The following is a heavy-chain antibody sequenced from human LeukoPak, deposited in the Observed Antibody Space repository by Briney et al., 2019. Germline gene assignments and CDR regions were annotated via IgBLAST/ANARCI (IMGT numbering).Heavy chain of an antibody. CDR2: ISAYNGNT. CDR1: GYTFTSYG. J-gene: IGHJ6*04. D-gene: IGHD6-19*01. CDR3: ARDLAVAVIERYYGMDG. V-gene: IGHV1-18*04. Sequence: ASVKVSCKASGYTFTSYGISWVRQAPGQGLEWMGWISAYNGNTNYAQKLQGRVTMTTDTSTSTAYMELRSLRSDDTAVYYCARDLAVAVIERYYGMDGWGKGTTVTVSS.